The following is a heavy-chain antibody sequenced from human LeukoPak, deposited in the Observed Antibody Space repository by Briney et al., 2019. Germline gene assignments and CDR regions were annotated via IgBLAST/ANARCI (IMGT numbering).Heavy chain of an antibody. CDR2: IYYSGNT. Sequence: SETLSLTCTVSGGSISGDHWNWIRQPPGKGLEWIGNIYYSGNTNYNPSLKSRVTISVDTSKNQSSLKLSSVTAADTAVYYCARRNDFDIWGQGTMVTVSS. V-gene: IGHV4-59*08. CDR1: GGSISGDH. J-gene: IGHJ3*02. CDR3: ARRNDFDI.